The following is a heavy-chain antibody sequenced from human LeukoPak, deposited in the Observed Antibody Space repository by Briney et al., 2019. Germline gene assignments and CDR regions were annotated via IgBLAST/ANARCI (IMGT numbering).Heavy chain of an antibody. V-gene: IGHV1-2*02. D-gene: IGHD1-26*01. Sequence: ASVKVSCKASGYTFTGYYMHWVRQAPGQGLGWMGWINPNSGGTIYAQKFQGRVTMTEDTSTDTAYMELSSLRSEDTAVYYCATGSIVGAYYYYYMDVWGKGTTVTVSS. CDR2: INPNSGGT. CDR1: GYTFTGYY. CDR3: ATGSIVGAYYYYYMDV. J-gene: IGHJ6*03.